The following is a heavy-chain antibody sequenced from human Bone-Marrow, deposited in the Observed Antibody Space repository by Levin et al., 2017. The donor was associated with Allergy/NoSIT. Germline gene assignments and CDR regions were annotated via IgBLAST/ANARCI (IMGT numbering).Heavy chain of an antibody. CDR1: GYTLTGYY. CDR3: ARANWENLGAFDV. V-gene: IGHV1-2*02. Sequence: AGGSLRLSCKASGYTLTGYYIHWVRRAPGQGLEWMGWINPDTGATNDAQKFQGRVTMSRDTSIRTAYMELSRLRFDDTAMYYCARANWENLGAFDVWGQGTMVTVSS. D-gene: IGHD7-27*01. CDR2: INPDTGAT. J-gene: IGHJ3*01.